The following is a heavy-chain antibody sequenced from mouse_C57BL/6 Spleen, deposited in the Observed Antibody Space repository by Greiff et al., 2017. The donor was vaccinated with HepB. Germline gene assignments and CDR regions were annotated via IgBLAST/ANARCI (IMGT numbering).Heavy chain of an antibody. J-gene: IGHJ1*03. V-gene: IGHV7-3*01. CDR3: ARSPFYGSRPWYFDV. D-gene: IGHD1-1*01. CDR1: GFTFTDYY. Sequence: EVKVEESGGGLVQPGGSLSLSCAASGFTFTDYYMSWVRQPPGKALEWLGFIRNKANGYTTEYSASVKGRFTISRDNSQSILYLQMNALRAEDSATYYCARSPFYGSRPWYFDVWGTGTTVTVSS. CDR2: IRNKANGYTT.